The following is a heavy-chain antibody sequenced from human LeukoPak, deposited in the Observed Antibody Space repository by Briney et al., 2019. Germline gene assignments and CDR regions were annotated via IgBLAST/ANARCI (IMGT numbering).Heavy chain of an antibody. V-gene: IGHV3-30*18. J-gene: IGHJ4*02. Sequence: LSLTCAVSGGSISSGDYYWSWVRQAPGKGLEWVAVISYDGSNNYYADSVKGRFTISRDNSKNTLYLQMNSLRAEDTAVYYCAKGFPYYYSSGTSSHYFDYWGQGTLVTVSS. D-gene: IGHD3-10*01. CDR1: GGSISSG. CDR2: ISYDGSNN. CDR3: AKGFPYYYSSGTSSHYFDY.